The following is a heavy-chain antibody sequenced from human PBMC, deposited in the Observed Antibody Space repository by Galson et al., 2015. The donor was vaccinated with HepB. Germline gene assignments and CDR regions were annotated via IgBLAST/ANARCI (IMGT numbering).Heavy chain of an antibody. CDR3: ARVEGMRFGELLPQYYYGMDV. Sequence: SVKVSCKASGYTFTSYGISWMRQAPGQGLEWMGWISAYNGNTNYAQKLQGRVTMTTDTSTSTAYMELRSLRSDDTAVYYCARVEGMRFGELLPQYYYGMDVWGQGTTVTVSS. D-gene: IGHD3-10*01. V-gene: IGHV1-18*04. CDR2: ISAYNGNT. J-gene: IGHJ6*02. CDR1: GYTFTSYG.